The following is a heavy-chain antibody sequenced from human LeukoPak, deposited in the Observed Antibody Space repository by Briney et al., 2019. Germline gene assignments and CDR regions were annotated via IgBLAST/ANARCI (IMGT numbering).Heavy chain of an antibody. Sequence: GGSLRLSCAVSGFTFSGFWMSWSRQAPGKGLEWVASINSDGSEGYYADVVKGRFTISRDNAKNSLYLQINSPRAEDTAVYYCARIMLSWREFDCWGQGTLVTVSS. J-gene: IGHJ4*02. CDR3: ARIMLSWREFDC. V-gene: IGHV3-7*03. D-gene: IGHD1-26*01. CDR1: GFTFSGFW. CDR2: INSDGSEG.